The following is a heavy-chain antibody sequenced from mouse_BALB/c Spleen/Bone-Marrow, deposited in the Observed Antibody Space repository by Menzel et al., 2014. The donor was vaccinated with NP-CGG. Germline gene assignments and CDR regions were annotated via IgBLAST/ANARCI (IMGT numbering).Heavy chain of an antibody. Sequence: VQLQQSGTVLARPGASVKMSCKASGYTFTIYWMHWVNQRPGQGLEWIGAIYPGNSDTSYNQKFKGKAKLTAVTSTSTAYMELSSLTNEDSAVYYCTRSMGFYYAMGYWGQGTSVTVSS. D-gene: IGHD2-3*01. CDR2: IYPGNSDT. CDR3: TRSMGFYYAMGY. CDR1: GYTFTIYW. V-gene: IGHV1-5*01. J-gene: IGHJ4*01.